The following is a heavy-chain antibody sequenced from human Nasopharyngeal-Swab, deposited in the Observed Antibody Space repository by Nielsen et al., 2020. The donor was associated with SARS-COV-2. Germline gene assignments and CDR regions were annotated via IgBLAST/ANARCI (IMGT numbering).Heavy chain of an antibody. J-gene: IGHJ4*02. D-gene: IGHD3-22*01. CDR2: IYDSGST. V-gene: IGHV4-30-4*01. CDR1: GGSISSGDYS. Sequence: SETLSLTCIVSGGSISSGDYSWGWIRQPPGKGLEWIGFIYDSGSTYYNPSLESRLTISVDTSKDQFSLKLSSVTAADTAVYYCGRESKVDDSSGYWGQGTLVTVSS. CDR3: GRESKVDDSSGY.